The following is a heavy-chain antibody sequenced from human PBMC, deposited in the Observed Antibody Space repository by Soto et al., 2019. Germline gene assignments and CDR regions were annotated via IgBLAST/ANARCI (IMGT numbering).Heavy chain of an antibody. V-gene: IGHV1-46*01. Sequence: ASVKVSCKASGYTFTSYYMHWVRQAPGQGLEWMGIINPSGGSTSYAQKFQGRVTMTRDTSTSTVYMELSSLRSEDTAVYYCARDLYDILFASVYYYYYRIAFWAQGSXVPVSS. J-gene: IGHJ6*02. CDR3: ARDLYDILFASVYYYYYRIAF. CDR1: GYTFTSYY. CDR2: INPSGGST. D-gene: IGHD3-9*01.